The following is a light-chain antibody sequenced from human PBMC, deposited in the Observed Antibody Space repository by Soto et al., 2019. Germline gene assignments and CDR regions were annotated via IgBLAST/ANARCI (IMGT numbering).Light chain of an antibody. CDR3: QQYGSSGT. CDR2: GAS. V-gene: IGKV3-20*01. J-gene: IGKJ1*01. Sequence: EVVLTQSPDTVSLSPGERATLYCRASQNFGSSYLAWYQQKRGQAPRFLIYGASSRATGIPDRFSGSGSGTDFTLTISRLEPEDFAVYYCQQYGSSGTFGQGTKVDIK. CDR1: QNFGSSY.